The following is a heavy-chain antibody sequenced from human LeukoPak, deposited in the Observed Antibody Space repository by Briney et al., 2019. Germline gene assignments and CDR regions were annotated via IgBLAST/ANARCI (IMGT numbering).Heavy chain of an antibody. CDR3: ARGYCSGGSCFLFDY. CDR1: GFTFSDYY. CDR2: ISSSGSTI. D-gene: IGHD2-15*01. J-gene: IGHJ4*02. Sequence: GGSLRLSCAASGFTFSDYYMSWIRQAPGKGLEWVSYISSSGSTIYYADSVKGRFTISRDTAKNSLYLQMNSLRAEDTALYYCARGYCSGGSCFLFDYWGQGTLVTVSS. V-gene: IGHV3-11*01.